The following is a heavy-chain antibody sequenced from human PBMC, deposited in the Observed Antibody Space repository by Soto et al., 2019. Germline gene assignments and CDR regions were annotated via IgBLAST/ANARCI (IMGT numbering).Heavy chain of an antibody. V-gene: IGHV4-59*08. CDR2: IYYSGST. J-gene: IGHJ3*02. Sequence: SETLSLTCTLDSISSYYWSWIRQSPGKGLEWIGHIYYSGSTNYNPSLKSRVTMSVDTSKNQFSLKLSSVTAADTAVYYCARHNGRGSGTYRRLNDAFDIWGQGTLVTVSS. CDR3: ARHNGRGSGTYRRLNDAFDI. CDR1: DSISSYY. D-gene: IGHD3-10*01.